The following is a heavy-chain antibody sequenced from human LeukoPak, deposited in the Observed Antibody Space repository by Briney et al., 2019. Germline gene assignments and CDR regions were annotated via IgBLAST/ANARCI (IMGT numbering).Heavy chain of an antibody. CDR3: ARGARRTFYYYGMDV. CDR2: ISSSGSTI. D-gene: IGHD1-1*01. V-gene: IGHV3-11*01. J-gene: IGHJ6*02. Sequence: KSGGSLRLSCAASGSTFSDYYMSWIRQAPGKGLEWVSYISSSGSTIYYADSVKGRFTISRDNAKNSLYLQMNSLRAEDTAVYYCARGARRTFYYYGMDVWGQGTTVTVSS. CDR1: GSTFSDYY.